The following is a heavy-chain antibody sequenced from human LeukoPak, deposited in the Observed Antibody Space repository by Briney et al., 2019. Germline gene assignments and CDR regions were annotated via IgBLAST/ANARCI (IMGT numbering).Heavy chain of an antibody. J-gene: IGHJ4*02. D-gene: IGHD1-1*01. V-gene: IGHV3-23*01. Sequence: GGSLRLSCAASGFTFSSYGMSWVRQAPGKGLEWVSAISGSGGSTYYADSMKGRFTVSRDNARNSVYLQMNSLRAEDTAVYYCARDLPRGGTTAAFDYWGQGTLVTVSS. CDR1: GFTFSSYG. CDR3: ARDLPRGGTTAAFDY. CDR2: ISGSGGST.